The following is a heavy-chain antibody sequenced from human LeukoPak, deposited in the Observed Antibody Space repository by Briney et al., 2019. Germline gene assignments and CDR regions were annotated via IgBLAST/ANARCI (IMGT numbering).Heavy chain of an antibody. V-gene: IGHV1-2*02. J-gene: IGHJ5*02. CDR2: INPNSGGT. D-gene: IGHD3-16*02. CDR1: GYTFTSYG. Sequence: ASVKVSCKASGYTFTSYGISWVRQAPGQGLEWMGWINPNSGGTNYAQKFQGGVTMTRDMSTTTDYMELSSLRSEDTAVYYCARDNSVGDIAWWFDPWGQGTLVTVSS. CDR3: ARDNSVGDIAWWFDP.